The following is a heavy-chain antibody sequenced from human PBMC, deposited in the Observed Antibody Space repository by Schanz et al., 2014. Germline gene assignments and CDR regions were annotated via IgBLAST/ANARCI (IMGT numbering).Heavy chain of an antibody. CDR2: VFPNGIT. CDR1: GGSIRSGTYY. D-gene: IGHD1-1*01. CDR3: ARDTTWRLDL. J-gene: IGHJ2*01. Sequence: QVQLQESGPGLVKPSQTLSLTCTVSGGSIRSGTYYWSWIRQPAGKALEWVGRVFPNGITNYNPSPKKRFTISLDTTKNQFSLTVPSPTAADTAVYYCARDTTWRLDLWGRGTLVTVSS. V-gene: IGHV4-61*02.